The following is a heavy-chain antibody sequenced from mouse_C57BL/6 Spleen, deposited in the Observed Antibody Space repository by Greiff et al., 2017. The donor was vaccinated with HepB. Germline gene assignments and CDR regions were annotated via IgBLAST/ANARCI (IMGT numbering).Heavy chain of an antibody. V-gene: IGHV5-16*02. J-gene: IGHJ4*01. D-gene: IGHD3-2*02. CDR2: INYDGSST. CDR3: ERRGTAQATGAMDY. Sequence: EVKVVESEGGLVQPGSSMKLSCTASGFTFSDYYMAWVRQVPEKGLEWVANINYDGSSTYYLDSLESRFIISRDNAKNILYLQMSSLKSEDTATYYCERRGTAQATGAMDYWGQGTSVTVSS. CDR1: GFTFSDYY.